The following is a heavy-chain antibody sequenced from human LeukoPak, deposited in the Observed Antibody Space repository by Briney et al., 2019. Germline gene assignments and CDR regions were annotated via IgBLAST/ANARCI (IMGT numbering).Heavy chain of an antibody. D-gene: IGHD4-23*01. J-gene: IGHJ3*02. V-gene: IGHV4-59*01. CDR1: GFTFSSYE. CDR3: ASFQAVGAFDI. Sequence: LRLSCAASGFTFSSYEMNWVRQAPGKGLEWIGYIYYSGSTNYNPSLKSRVTISVDTSKNQFSLKLSSVTAADTAVYYCASFQAVGAFDIWGQGTMVTVSS. CDR2: IYYSGST.